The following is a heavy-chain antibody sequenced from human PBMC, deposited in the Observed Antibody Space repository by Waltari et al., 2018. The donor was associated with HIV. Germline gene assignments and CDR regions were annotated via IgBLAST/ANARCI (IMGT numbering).Heavy chain of an antibody. CDR1: GFTFSSYG. J-gene: IGHJ3*02. Sequence: GESGGGVVQPGRSLRLSCAASGFTFSSYGMHWVRQAPGKGLEWVAVIWYDGSNKYYADSVKGRFTISRDNSKNTLYLQMNSLRAEDTAVYYCARVRAPYSSGWFTGGSDAFDIWGQGTMVTVSS. CDR3: ARVRAPYSSGWFTGGSDAFDI. V-gene: IGHV3-33*01. CDR2: IWYDGSNK. D-gene: IGHD6-19*01.